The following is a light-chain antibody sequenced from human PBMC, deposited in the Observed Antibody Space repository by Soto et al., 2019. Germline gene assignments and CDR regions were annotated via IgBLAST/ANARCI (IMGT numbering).Light chain of an antibody. CDR1: QSGSRY. J-gene: IGKJ5*01. V-gene: IGKV3-11*01. Sequence: EIVLTQSPATLSLSPGERATLSCRASQSGSRYLAWYQQKPGQAPRLLIYDASNRATGIPARFSGSGSGTDFTLTISSLEPEDFAVYYCQQRSDWRITFGQGTRLEI. CDR3: QQRSDWRIT. CDR2: DAS.